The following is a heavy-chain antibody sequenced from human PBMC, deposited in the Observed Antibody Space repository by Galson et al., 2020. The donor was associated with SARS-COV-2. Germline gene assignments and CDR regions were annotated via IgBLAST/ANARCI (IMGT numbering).Heavy chain of an antibody. J-gene: IGHJ4*02. CDR1: GYPISSGYY. Sequence: SQTLSLTCTVSGYPISSGYYWGWIRQSPGKGLGWIGNFYHGGSTYHSPSLRSRVTISVDTSKNQFSLKLSSVTAADTAVYFCARDGYASGSFDYWGQGTPVTVSS. CDR3: ARDGYASGSFDY. CDR2: FYHGGST. D-gene: IGHD3-10*01. V-gene: IGHV4-38-2*02.